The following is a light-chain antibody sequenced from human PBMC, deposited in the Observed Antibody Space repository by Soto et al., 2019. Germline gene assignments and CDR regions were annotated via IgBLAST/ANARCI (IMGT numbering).Light chain of an antibody. Sequence: SCRASQFVASTYLAWYQQRPGQAPRLLIYGASSRATGIPDRFSGSGSGTEFSLTISSLQSEDFAIYYCQQYNDWPPWTFGQGTKVDIK. CDR1: QFVASTY. J-gene: IGKJ1*01. CDR2: GAS. V-gene: IGKV3D-15*01. CDR3: QQYNDWPPWT.